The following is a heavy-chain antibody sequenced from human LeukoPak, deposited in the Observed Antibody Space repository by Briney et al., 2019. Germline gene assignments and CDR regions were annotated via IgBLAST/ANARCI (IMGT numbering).Heavy chain of an antibody. D-gene: IGHD6-6*01. J-gene: IGHJ4*02. CDR2: INPNSGGT. V-gene: IGHV1-2*02. CDR1: GYTFTGYY. CDR3: ASHLIAARGVDY. Sequence: ASVKVSCKASGYTFTGYYMHWVRQTPGQGLEWMGWINPNSGGTNYAQKFQGRVTMTRDTSISTAYMELSRLRSDDTAVYYCASHLIAARGVDYWGQGTLVTVSS.